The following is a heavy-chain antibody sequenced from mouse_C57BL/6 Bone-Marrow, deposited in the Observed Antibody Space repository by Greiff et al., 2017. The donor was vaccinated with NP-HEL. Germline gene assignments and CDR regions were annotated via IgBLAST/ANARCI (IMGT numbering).Heavy chain of an antibody. V-gene: IGHV2-6*03. CDR3: ARANFYYAMDY. Sequence: VHLVESGPGLVAPSQSLSITCTVSGFSLTSYGVHWVRQPPGKGLEWLVVIWSDGSTTCNSALKSRLSISKDNSKSQVFIKMNILQTDYTAMYYCARANFYYAMDYWGQGTSVTVSS. J-gene: IGHJ4*01. CDR1: GFSLTSYG. CDR2: IWSDGST. D-gene: IGHD4-1*01.